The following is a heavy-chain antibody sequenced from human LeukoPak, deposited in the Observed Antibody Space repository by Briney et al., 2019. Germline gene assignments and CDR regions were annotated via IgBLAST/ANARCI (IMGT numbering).Heavy chain of an antibody. D-gene: IGHD2-8*01. V-gene: IGHV3-23*01. Sequence: PGGSLRLSCAASGLTFSNFAMTWVRQGPGKVLEWVSSTIGSGDRTYYAGSVKGRFTTSRDNSKNTLFLQMNSLRAEDTAIYYCAQDPNGDYIGAFDFWGQGTVVTVSS. CDR3: AQDPNGDYIGAFDF. CDR2: TIGSGDRT. CDR1: GLTFSNFA. J-gene: IGHJ3*01.